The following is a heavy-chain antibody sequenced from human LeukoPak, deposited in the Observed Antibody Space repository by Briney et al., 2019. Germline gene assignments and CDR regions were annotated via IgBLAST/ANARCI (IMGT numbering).Heavy chain of an antibody. CDR3: ASLPSSSSSSY. CDR2: INPNSGGT. J-gene: IGHJ4*02. Sequence: GVSVNVSCKASGYTFTGYYMHWVRRAPGQGLEWMGWINPNSGGTNYAQKFQRRDTMTRDTSISTAYMELSRLRSDDTAVYYCASLPSSSSSSYWGQGTLVTVSS. V-gene: IGHV1-2*02. D-gene: IGHD6-6*01. CDR1: GYTFTGYY.